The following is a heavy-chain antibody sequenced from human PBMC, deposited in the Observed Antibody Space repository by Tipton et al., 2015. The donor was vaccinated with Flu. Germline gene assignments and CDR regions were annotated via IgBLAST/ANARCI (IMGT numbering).Heavy chain of an antibody. CDR2: IYHSGDI. D-gene: IGHD4/OR15-4a*01. Sequence: TLSLTCTVSGASISSSYWSWVRQPPGKGLECIGYIYHSGDIKYNPSLKSRVTISMDTSKNQFSLKLTSVTATDTAVYYCARYARVLDPWGQGTLVTVSS. CDR1: GASISSSY. J-gene: IGHJ5*02. V-gene: IGHV4-59*08. CDR3: ARYARVLDP.